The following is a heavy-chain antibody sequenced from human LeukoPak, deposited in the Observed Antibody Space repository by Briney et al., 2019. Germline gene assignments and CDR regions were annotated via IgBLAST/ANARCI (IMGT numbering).Heavy chain of an antibody. CDR2: ISSSSSYI. CDR1: GFTFSSYS. V-gene: IGHV3-21*01. J-gene: IGHJ3*02. Sequence: NPGGSLRLSCAPSGFTFSSYSMNWVRQAPGKGLEWVSSISSSSSYIYYADSVKGRFTISRDNAKNSLYLQMNSLRAEDTAVYYCARAMDTAMVTDAFDIWGQGTMVTVSS. D-gene: IGHD5-18*01. CDR3: ARAMDTAMVTDAFDI.